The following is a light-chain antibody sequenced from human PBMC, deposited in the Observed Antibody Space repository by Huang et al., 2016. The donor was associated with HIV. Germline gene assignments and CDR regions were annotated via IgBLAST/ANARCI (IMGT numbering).Light chain of an antibody. J-gene: IGKJ2*02. CDR3: QQGYAAPRT. V-gene: IGKV1-39*01. CDR2: GAS. Sequence: DIQMTQSPSSLSASVGDSVTITCRASQRVTTYLNWFQQRPGKAPKFLIDGASSLHSGVPPRFSASGSGTHFTLTINNVQSDDSATYYCQQGYAAPRTFGQGTNLEIK. CDR1: QRVTTY.